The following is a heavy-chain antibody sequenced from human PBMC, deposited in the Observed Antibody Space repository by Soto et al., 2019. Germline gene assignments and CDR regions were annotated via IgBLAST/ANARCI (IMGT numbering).Heavy chain of an antibody. J-gene: IGHJ6*02. CDR2: IIPIFGTA. CDR3: ASTHIVVVTATSPYYYGMDV. V-gene: IGHV1-69*13. Sequence: SVKVSCKASGGTFSSYAISWVRQAPGQGLEWMGGIIPIFGTANYAQKFQGRVTITADESTSTAYMELSSLRSEDTAVYYCASTHIVVVTATSPYYYGMDVWGQGTTVTVSS. D-gene: IGHD2-21*02. CDR1: GGTFSSYA.